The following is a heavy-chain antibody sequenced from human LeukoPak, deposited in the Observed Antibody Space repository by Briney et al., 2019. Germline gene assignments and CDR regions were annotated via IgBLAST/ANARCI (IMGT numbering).Heavy chain of an antibody. CDR3: ARDYCSGGTCHDPL. J-gene: IGHJ4*02. Sequence: GGSLRPSCAASGFTFSSYWMSWVRQAPGKGLEWVANIKQDGSEKYHVDSVKGRFTISRDNAKNSLYLQMNSLRAEDTAVYYCARDYCSGGTCHDPLWGQGTLVTVSS. CDR2: IKQDGSEK. D-gene: IGHD2-15*01. V-gene: IGHV3-7*01. CDR1: GFTFSSYW.